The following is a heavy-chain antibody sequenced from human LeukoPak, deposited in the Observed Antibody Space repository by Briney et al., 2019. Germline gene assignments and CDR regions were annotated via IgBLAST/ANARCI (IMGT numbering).Heavy chain of an antibody. CDR2: IYYSGST. Sequence: SETLSLTCTVSGGSISSYYWSWIRQPPGKGLEWIGYIYYSGSTNYNPSLRSRVTISVDTSKNQFSLKLSSVTAADTAVYCCARDHYGDFFDYWGQGTLVTVSS. J-gene: IGHJ4*02. D-gene: IGHD4-17*01. CDR1: GGSISSYY. V-gene: IGHV4-59*01. CDR3: ARDHYGDFFDY.